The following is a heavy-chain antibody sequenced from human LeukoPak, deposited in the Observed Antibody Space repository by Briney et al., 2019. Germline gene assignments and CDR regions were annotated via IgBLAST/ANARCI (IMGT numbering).Heavy chain of an antibody. CDR2: ISSSSNYI. D-gene: IGHD2-2*01. V-gene: IGHV3-21*01. CDR3: AREGSGYCSSSSCLNWFDP. Sequence: GGSLRLSCAASGFTFSSYSMNWVRQAPGKGLEWVSYISSSSNYIYYADSVRGRFTISRDNAENSLYLQMNSLRAEDTAVYYCAREGSGYCSSSSCLNWFDPWGQGTLVTVSS. J-gene: IGHJ5*02. CDR1: GFTFSSYS.